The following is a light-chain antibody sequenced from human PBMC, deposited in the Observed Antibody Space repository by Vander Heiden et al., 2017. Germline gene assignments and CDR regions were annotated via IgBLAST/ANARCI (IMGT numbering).Light chain of an antibody. CDR2: DVT. CDR1: SSDVGGDNY. CDR3: LSSAGTYSCV. J-gene: IGLJ2*01. V-gene: IGLV2-11*01. Sequence: QSALTQPRSVSGSPGQSVTISCTGTSSDVGGDNYVSWYQKHPGKAPKVIIHDVTKRPSGVPDRFSGSKSGNTASLTISGLQAEDEADYYCLSSAGTYSCVFGGGTKVTVL.